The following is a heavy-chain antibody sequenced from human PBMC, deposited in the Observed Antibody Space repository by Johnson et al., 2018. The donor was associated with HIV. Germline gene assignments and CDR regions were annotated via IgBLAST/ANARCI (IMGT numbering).Heavy chain of an antibody. CDR1: GFTFDDYG. V-gene: IGHV3-20*04. J-gene: IGHJ3*01. D-gene: IGHD5-12*01. Sequence: VQLVESGGGVVRSGGSLRLSCAASGFTFDDYGMSWVRQAPGKGLEWVSVIYSGGSTYYADSGEGRFSVPRDNSKKILYLHMNIVRTDDTALYFCAKEGIVPTAAVVGPPVDLDLWGQGTTVTVSS. CDR3: AKEGIVPTAAVVGPPVDLDL. CDR2: IYSGGST.